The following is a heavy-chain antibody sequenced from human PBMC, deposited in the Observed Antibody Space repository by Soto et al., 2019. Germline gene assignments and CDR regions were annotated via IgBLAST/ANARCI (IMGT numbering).Heavy chain of an antibody. CDR1: GYSINSEYD. CDR2: VDHSGRT. J-gene: IGHJ4*02. CDR3: AKKGYYPSGKINLFDS. V-gene: IGHV4-38-2*01. Sequence: SETLSLTCAVSGYSINSEYDWVCIRQPPGKGLEWIGSVDHSGRTYYSPSLRSRLTIFIDTSKNQFSLRLTSVTAADTAMYFCAKKGYYPSGKINLFDSWGPGTLVTVSS. D-gene: IGHD3-10*01.